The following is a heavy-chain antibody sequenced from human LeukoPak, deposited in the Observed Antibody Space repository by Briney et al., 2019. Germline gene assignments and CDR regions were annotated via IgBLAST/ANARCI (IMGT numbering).Heavy chain of an antibody. D-gene: IGHD1-26*01. CDR1: GFTFSSYA. Sequence: PGGSLRLSCAASGFTFSSYAMHWVRQAPGKGLEWVAVISYDGSNKYYADSVKGRFTISRDNSKNTPYLQMNSLRAEDTAVYYCAREFGVVGAPKGAFDIWGQGTMVTVSS. CDR3: AREFGVVGAPKGAFDI. V-gene: IGHV3-30*01. CDR2: ISYDGSNK. J-gene: IGHJ3*02.